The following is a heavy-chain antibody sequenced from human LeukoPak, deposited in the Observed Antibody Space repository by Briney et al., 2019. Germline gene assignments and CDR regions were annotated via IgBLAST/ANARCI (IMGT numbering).Heavy chain of an antibody. Sequence: GGSLRLSCSASGFTLSNYWMHWVRQAPGKGLVWVSRINTDGSSTNYADSVKGRFTVSRDNAKNTLYLQMNSLRAEDTAVYYCARAGSGRSHDWFDPWGQGTLVTVSS. J-gene: IGHJ5*02. CDR1: GFTLSNYW. CDR3: ARAGSGRSHDWFDP. V-gene: IGHV3-74*01. D-gene: IGHD1-26*01. CDR2: INTDGSST.